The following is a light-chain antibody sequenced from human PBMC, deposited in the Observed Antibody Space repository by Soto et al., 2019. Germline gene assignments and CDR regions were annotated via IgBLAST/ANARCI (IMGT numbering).Light chain of an antibody. CDR1: QGITSY. J-gene: IGKJ4*01. V-gene: IGKV1-9*01. CDR3: QQLYSHPLT. CDR2: SAS. Sequence: IQLTQSPSSLSASVGDRVTITCRASQGITSYLAWYQQRPGKPHGLLIYSASTLQSGVPSRFSGSGYGTDFSLTISNLQPEDFATYYCQQLYSHPLTFGGGTKVDIK.